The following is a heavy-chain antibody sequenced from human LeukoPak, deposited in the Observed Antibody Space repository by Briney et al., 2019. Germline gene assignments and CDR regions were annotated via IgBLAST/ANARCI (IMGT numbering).Heavy chain of an antibody. Sequence: GGSLRLSCAASGFTLSSVVMSWVRQAPGKGLEWVSTISGSGGSTYYADSVKGRFTISRVNSKSTLSLQMNGLRADDTAIYYCAKVTYYFGSGTYHFPDYWGQGILVTVSS. CDR2: ISGSGGST. J-gene: IGHJ4*02. D-gene: IGHD3-10*01. CDR1: GFTLSSVV. V-gene: IGHV3-23*01. CDR3: AKVTYYFGSGTYHFPDY.